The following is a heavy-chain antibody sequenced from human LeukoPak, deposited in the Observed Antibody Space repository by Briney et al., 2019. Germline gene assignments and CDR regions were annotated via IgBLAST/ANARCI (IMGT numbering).Heavy chain of an antibody. V-gene: IGHV3-11*01. CDR2: ISSSGSTI. J-gene: IGHJ4*02. CDR3: ARGGNRLYYDSSGPIDY. D-gene: IGHD3-22*01. CDR1: GFTFSDYY. Sequence: PGGSLRLSCAASGFTFSDYYMSWIRQAPGKGLEWVSYISSSGSTIYYADSVKGRFTISRDSAKNSLYLQMNSLRAEDTAVYYCARGGNRLYYDSSGPIDYWGQGTLVTVSS.